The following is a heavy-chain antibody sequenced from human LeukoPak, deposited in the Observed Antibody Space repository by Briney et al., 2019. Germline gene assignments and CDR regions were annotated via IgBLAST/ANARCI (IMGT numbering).Heavy chain of an antibody. Sequence: SETLSLTCTVSGGSISSSSYHWGWVRQPPGKGLEWIGSIYYSGSTYYNPSLKSRVTMSLDKSKNQFSLKLSSVTAADTAVYYCARDPHCSSTNCPFDYWGQGTLVIVSS. CDR3: ARDPHCSSTNCPFDY. CDR1: GGSISSSSYH. D-gene: IGHD2-2*01. J-gene: IGHJ4*02. V-gene: IGHV4-39*07. CDR2: IYYSGST.